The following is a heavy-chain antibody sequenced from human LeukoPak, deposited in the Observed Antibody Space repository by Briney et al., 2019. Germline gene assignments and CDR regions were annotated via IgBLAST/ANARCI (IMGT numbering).Heavy chain of an antibody. V-gene: IGHV1-69*02. D-gene: IGHD6-19*01. CDR1: GSSFSSYT. CDR3: ARGAVAGLEGVNY. J-gene: IGHJ4*02. Sequence: ASVKVSCKVTGSSFSSYTISWVRQAPRQGLEWMGRIIPIHNMINYAQNFQNRVTITADKSTSTAYMELSSLRPEDTAIYYCARGAVAGLEGVNYWGQGTLVTVCS. CDR2: IIPIHNMI.